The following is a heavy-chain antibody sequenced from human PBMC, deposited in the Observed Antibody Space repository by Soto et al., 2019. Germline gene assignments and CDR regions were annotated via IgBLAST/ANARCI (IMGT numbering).Heavy chain of an antibody. J-gene: IGHJ4*02. CDR3: ARVWIQLWGTFDY. CDR2: ISYDGSNK. D-gene: IGHD5-18*01. CDR1: GFTFSSYA. Sequence: VQLVESGGGVVQPGRSLRLSCAASGFTFSSYAMHWVRQAPGKGLEWVAVISYDGSNKYYADSVKGRFTISRDNSKNTLYLQMNSLRAEDTAVYYCARVWIQLWGTFDYWGQGTLVTVSS. V-gene: IGHV3-30-3*01.